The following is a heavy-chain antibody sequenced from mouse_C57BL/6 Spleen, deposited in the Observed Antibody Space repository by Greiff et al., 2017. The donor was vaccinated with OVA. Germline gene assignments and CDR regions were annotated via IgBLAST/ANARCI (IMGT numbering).Heavy chain of an antibody. J-gene: IGHJ4*01. V-gene: IGHV1-52*01. CDR3: ARGRTVVAKDYAMDY. CDR1: GYTFTSYW. Sequence: QVQLQQPGAELVRPGSSVKLSCKASGYTFTSYWMHWVKQRPIQGLEWIGNIDPSDSETHYNQKFKDKATLTVDKSSSTAYMQLSSLTSEDSAVYYCARGRTVVAKDYAMDYWGQGTSVTVSS. D-gene: IGHD1-1*01. CDR2: IDPSDSET.